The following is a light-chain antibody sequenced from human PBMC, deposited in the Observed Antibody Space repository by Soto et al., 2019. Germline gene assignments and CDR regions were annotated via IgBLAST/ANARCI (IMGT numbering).Light chain of an antibody. V-gene: IGLV2-14*03. CDR1: SSDIGASRF. Sequence: QSALTQPASVSGSPGQSITISCIGSSSDIGASRFVSWFQQYPGQAPKLLISEVDDRPSGVSSRFSGSKSGNTASLTISGLLPEDEADYYCSSYTSSSTLLVFGGGTKLTVL. J-gene: IGLJ3*02. CDR2: EVD. CDR3: SSYTSSSTLLV.